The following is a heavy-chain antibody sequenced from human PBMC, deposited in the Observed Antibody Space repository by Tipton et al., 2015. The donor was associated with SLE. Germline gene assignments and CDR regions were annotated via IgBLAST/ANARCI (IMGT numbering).Heavy chain of an antibody. CDR1: GFTFSSYA. CDR2: ISGSGGST. Sequence: GSLRLSCAASGFTFSSYAMSWVRQAPGKGLEWVSAISGSGGSTYYADSVKGRFTISRDNSKNTLYLQMNSLRAEDTAVYYCAKTTIFGVVIISYWYFDLWGRGTLVTVSS. D-gene: IGHD3-3*01. J-gene: IGHJ2*01. V-gene: IGHV3-23*01. CDR3: AKTTIFGVVIISYWYFDL.